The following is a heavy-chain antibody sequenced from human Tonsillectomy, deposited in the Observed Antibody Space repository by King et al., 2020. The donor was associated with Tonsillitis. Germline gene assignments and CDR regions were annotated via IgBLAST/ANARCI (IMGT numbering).Heavy chain of an antibody. D-gene: IGHD2-21*01. CDR3: ARDDGYYD. CDR1: GYTFTGYY. V-gene: IGHV1-2*02. CDR2: INPISGST. J-gene: IGHJ4*02. Sequence: FQLVQSGAEVKNPGASVKVSCKASGYTFTGYYIHWVRQAPGQGLEWMGWINPISGSTKYAEQFQGRVTMTRDTSITTGYMELSSLRSDDTAIYFCARDDGYYDWGQGTLVTVSS.